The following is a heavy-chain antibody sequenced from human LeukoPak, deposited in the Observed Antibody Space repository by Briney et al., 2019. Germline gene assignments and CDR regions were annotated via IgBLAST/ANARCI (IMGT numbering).Heavy chain of an antibody. Sequence: GGSLRLSCAASGFTFSSYAMSWVRQAPGKGLEWVSAISGSGGSTYYADSVKGRFTISRDNSKNALYLQMNSLRAEDTAVYYCAKCDYDFWSGYYKYPFDYWGQGTLVTVSS. CDR1: GFTFSSYA. D-gene: IGHD3-3*01. J-gene: IGHJ4*02. V-gene: IGHV3-23*01. CDR3: AKCDYDFWSGYYKYPFDY. CDR2: ISGSGGST.